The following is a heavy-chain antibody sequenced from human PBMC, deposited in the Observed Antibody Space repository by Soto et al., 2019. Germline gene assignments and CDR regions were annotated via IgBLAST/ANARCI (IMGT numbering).Heavy chain of an antibody. CDR2: INDRGSI. V-gene: IGHV4-34*01. CDR3: AREIHDILTGPPCVWYFDL. CDR1: GGSFSGYY. D-gene: IGHD3-9*01. Sequence: QVQLQQWGAGPLRPLETLSLTCGVSGGSFSGYYWAWIRQSPGKGLEWIGEINDRGSITYNPSLKSRVSISVDTSKHHYSLNRRSVTAADTAVYYCAREIHDILTGPPCVWYFDLWGRGTLV. J-gene: IGHJ2*01.